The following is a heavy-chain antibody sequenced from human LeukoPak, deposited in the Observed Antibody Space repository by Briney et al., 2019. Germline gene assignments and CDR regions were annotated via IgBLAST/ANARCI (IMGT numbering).Heavy chain of an antibody. CDR3: AGSSHMPRIFPLNWFDP. CDR1: GGSISSSSYN. J-gene: IGHJ5*02. Sequence: PAETLSLTCTVSGGSISSSSYNWGWLRQPQGKGEEWVGSNYYSGRTYDNTSLKSRVTISEDKSKNQYTLQLSSVTAADTAVYCCAGSSHMPRIFPLNWFDPWGQGTLVTVSS. CDR2: NYYSGRT. D-gene: IGHD2-15*01. V-gene: IGHV4-39*01.